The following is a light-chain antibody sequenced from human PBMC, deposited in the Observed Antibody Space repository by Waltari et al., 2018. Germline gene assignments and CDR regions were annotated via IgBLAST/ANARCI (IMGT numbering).Light chain of an antibody. V-gene: IGLV8-61*01. Sequence: QTVVTPEPSLSVSPGWPVTLTCAWSSCSFSRPSYPTWYQQTPGQPPRTLVYKGISRSSGVPDRFSGSILGNTAALTITGAQADDESDYYCSMYMGSGVWVFGGGTKLTVL. CDR3: SMYMGSGVWV. CDR2: KGI. J-gene: IGLJ3*02. CDR1: SCSFSRPSY.